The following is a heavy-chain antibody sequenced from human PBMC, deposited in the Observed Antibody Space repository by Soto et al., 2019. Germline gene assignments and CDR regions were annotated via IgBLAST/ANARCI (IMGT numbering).Heavy chain of an antibody. Sequence: EVQLVESGGGLVQLGGSLRLSCAASGFTFNTSWMSWVRRAPGKGLEWVAHMNQHGSEKYYVDSVKGRFTISGDDAKNSLYLQMNSLGAEDTAVYYCVSWAGSSYWGQGTLVTVSS. V-gene: IGHV3-7*05. CDR3: VSWAGSSY. CDR2: MNQHGSEK. CDR1: GFTFNTSW. D-gene: IGHD3-10*01. J-gene: IGHJ4*02.